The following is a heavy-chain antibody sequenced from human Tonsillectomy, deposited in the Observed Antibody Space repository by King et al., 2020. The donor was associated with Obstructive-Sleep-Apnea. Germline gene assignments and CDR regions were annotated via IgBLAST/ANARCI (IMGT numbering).Heavy chain of an antibody. CDR2: ISSSSIII. J-gene: IGHJ4*02. V-gene: IGHV3-48*04. CDR1: GFTFRSYS. D-gene: IGHD3-10*01. Sequence: VQLVESGGGLVQPGGSLRLSCAASGFTFRSYSMNWVRQAPGKGLEWVSYISSSSIIIYYADSVKGRFTISRDNAKNSLYLQMNSLRAEDTAVYYCARDIDGSGFRDSWGQGTLVTVSA. CDR3: ARDIDGSGFRDS.